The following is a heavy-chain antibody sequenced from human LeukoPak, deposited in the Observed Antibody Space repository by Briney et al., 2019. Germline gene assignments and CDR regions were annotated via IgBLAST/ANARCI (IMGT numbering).Heavy chain of an antibody. D-gene: IGHD2-2*01. CDR1: GGSISSYY. CDR2: IYYSGST. J-gene: IGHJ5*02. V-gene: IGHV4-59*01. Sequence: SETLSLTCTVSGGSISSYYWSWIRQPPGKGLEWIGYIYYSGSTNYNPSLKSRVTISVDTSKDQFSLKLSSVTAADTAVYYCARVGHYCSSTSCYVSPTNWFDPWGQGTLVTVSS. CDR3: ARVGHYCSSTSCYVSPTNWFDP.